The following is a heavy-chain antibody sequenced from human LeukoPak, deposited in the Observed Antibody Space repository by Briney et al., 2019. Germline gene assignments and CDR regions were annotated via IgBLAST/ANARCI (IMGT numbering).Heavy chain of an antibody. D-gene: IGHD2/OR15-2a*01. CDR2: FYYSGST. CDR3: ARAFPDYYYFDY. CDR1: GGSISSYY. J-gene: IGHJ4*02. Sequence: SETLSLTCTVSGGSISSYYWSWIRQPPGKGLEWIGYFYYSGSTNYNPSLKSRVTISVDTSKNQFSLKLSSVTAADTAVYYCARAFPDYYYFDYWGQGTLVTVSS. V-gene: IGHV4-59*01.